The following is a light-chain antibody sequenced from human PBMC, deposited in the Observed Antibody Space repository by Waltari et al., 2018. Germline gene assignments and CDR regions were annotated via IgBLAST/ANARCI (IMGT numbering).Light chain of an antibody. CDR1: QSVSRA. CDR3: QHYVRLPAT. CDR2: GAS. J-gene: IGKJ1*01. Sequence: EIVFTQSPGSLSPSPGERVTLSCRASQSVSRALAWYQQKPGQAPRLLIFGASNRATGIPDRFSGSGSETDFSLTISRLEPEDFAVYYCQHYVRLPATFGRGTKVEIK. V-gene: IGKV3-20*01.